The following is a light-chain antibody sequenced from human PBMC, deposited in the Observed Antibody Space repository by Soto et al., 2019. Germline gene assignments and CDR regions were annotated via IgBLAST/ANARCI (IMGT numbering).Light chain of an antibody. CDR3: QQRSNWPPKHT. CDR2: GAS. V-gene: IGKV3-11*01. CDR1: QSVSSY. Sequence: EIVLTQSPATLSLSPGERATLSCRASQSVSSYLAWYQQKPGQAPRLLIYGASNRATGIPARFSGSGSGTDFTLTISSLEPEDFAVYYCQQRSNWPPKHTFGQGTKLEIK. J-gene: IGKJ2*01.